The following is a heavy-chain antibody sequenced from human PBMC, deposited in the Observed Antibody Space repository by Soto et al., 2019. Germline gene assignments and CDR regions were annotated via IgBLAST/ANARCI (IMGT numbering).Heavy chain of an antibody. J-gene: IGHJ4*02. CDR2: IHNTGSP. Sequence: LSLPCTVSGGSISSGDYYWTWIRQPPGKGLEWIAYIHNTGSPYYNLSLKSRLTISLDTSKNQFSLRLSSVTAADTAVYYCARSRHSGSYFFDYWGQGILVTVSS. D-gene: IGHD1-26*01. V-gene: IGHV4-30-4*01. CDR1: GGSISSGDYY. CDR3: ARSRHSGSYFFDY.